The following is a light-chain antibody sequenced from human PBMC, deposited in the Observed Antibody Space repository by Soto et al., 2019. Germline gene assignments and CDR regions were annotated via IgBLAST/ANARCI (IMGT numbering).Light chain of an antibody. Sequence: EIVLTQSPGTLSLSPGERATLSCRASESVSDNYLAWYQKRSGQAPRLVIYGASSRASAVPDRFSGSGSGADFTLTISSLQSEDFAVYYCQQYNNWPPLTFGGGTKVEIK. CDR3: QQYNNWPPLT. J-gene: IGKJ4*01. CDR2: GAS. V-gene: IGKV3-20*01. CDR1: ESVSDNY.